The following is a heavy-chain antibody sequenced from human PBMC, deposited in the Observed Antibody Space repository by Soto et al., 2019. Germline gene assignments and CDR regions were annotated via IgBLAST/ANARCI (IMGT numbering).Heavy chain of an antibody. CDR3: ARTPPYSFDWLLGGGMDV. J-gene: IGHJ6*02. CDR1: GFTFSSYG. V-gene: IGHV3-33*01. Sequence: PGGSLRLSCAASGFTFSSYGMHWVRQAPGKGLEWVAVIWYDGSNKYYADSVKGRFTISRDNSKNTLYLQMNSLRAEDTAVYYCARTPPYSFDWLLGGGMDVWGQGTTVTVSS. CDR2: IWYDGSNK. D-gene: IGHD3-9*01.